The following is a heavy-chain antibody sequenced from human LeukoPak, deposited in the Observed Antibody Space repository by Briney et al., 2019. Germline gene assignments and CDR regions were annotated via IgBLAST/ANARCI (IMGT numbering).Heavy chain of an antibody. J-gene: IGHJ1*01. CDR1: GYTFTGYY. CDR3: AREGSTVNFQH. CDR2: INPNSGGT. V-gene: IGHV1-2*02. D-gene: IGHD1-26*01. Sequence: ASLKVSCKASGYTFTGYYMHWVRQAPGQGLEWMGWINPNSGGTNNAQKFQGRVTMTRDTSISTAYMELSRLTSDDTAVYYCAREGSTVNFQHWGQGTLVTVSS.